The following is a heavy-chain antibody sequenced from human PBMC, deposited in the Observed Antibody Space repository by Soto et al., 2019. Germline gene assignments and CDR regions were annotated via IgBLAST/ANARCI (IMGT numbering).Heavy chain of an antibody. CDR1: GYSFTSYW. CDR2: IYPGDSDT. CDR3: ARDYGHDCSGGNCYFYF. D-gene: IGHD2-15*01. V-gene: IGHV5-51*01. J-gene: IGHJ4*02. Sequence: PGESLKISCKGSGYSFTSYWIGWVRQMPGKGLEWMGIIYPGDSDTRYSPSFQGQVTISADKSISTAYLQWSSLKASDTAIYYCARDYGHDCSGGNCYFYFWGQGTLVTVSS.